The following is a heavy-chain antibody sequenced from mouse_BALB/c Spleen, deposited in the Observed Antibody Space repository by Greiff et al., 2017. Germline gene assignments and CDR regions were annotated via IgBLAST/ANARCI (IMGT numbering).Heavy chain of an antibody. Sequence: VQLKESGAELVRPGASVKLSCKASGFNIKDYYMHWVKQRPEQGLEWIGLIDPENGNTIYDPKFQGKASITADTSTNTAYLQLRSLTSEDTAVYYCARICYYGSSYGWYFDVWGAGTTVTVSS. CDR3: ARICYYGSSYGWYFDV. J-gene: IGHJ1*01. CDR1: GFNIKDYY. V-gene: IGHV14-1*02. CDR2: IDPENGNT. D-gene: IGHD1-1*01.